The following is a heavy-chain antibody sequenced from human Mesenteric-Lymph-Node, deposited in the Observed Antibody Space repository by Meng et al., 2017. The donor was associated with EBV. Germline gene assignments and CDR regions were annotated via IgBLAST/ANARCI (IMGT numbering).Heavy chain of an antibody. V-gene: IGHV4-34*01. CDR2: INDSGII. CDR1: GESFSDHY. J-gene: IGHJ4*02. Sequence: QVQLQQWGAGLLKPSDTLSLPCAVYGESFSDHYWSWIRQPPGKGLEWIGEINDSGIINYNPSLESRVTMSLDTSKIHLSLELSSVTAADTAVYYCARGPRYSSGRGDYWGQGPLGTVDS. CDR3: ARGPRYSSGRGDY. D-gene: IGHD6-19*01.